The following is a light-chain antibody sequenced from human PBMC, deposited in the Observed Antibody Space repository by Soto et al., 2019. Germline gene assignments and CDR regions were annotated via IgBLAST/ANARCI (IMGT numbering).Light chain of an antibody. Sequence: QSALTQPTSASGSPGQSVTISCTGTSSDVGGYNYVSWYQQYPGKAPKLIIYEVYKRPSGVPDRFSGSKSGNTAALTVSGLQAEDEADYYCSSYVGTNSYVFGTGTQLTVL. CDR2: EVY. CDR1: SSDVGGYNY. V-gene: IGLV2-8*01. CDR3: SSYVGTNSYV. J-gene: IGLJ1*01.